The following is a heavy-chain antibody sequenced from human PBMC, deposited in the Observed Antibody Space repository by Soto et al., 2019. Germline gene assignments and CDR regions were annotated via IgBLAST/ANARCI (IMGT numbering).Heavy chain of an antibody. CDR2: VYYRGSI. CDR1: GDSISSPEHY. V-gene: IGHV4-30-4*01. Sequence: QVQLQESGPGLVKPSQTLSLTCTVSGDSISSPEHYWSWIRRAPGKGLELIGYVYYRGSIYYTPSFESRVSISIDTSKNQFSPRLTSVTAADSAVYFCARVTFTPNWFDSWGQGILVTVSS. J-gene: IGHJ5*01. CDR3: ARVTFTPNWFDS.